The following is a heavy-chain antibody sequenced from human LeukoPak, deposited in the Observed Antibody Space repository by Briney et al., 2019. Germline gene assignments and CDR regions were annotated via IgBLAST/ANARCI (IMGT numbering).Heavy chain of an antibody. CDR1: GFSLSTSGVR. J-gene: IGHJ4*02. V-gene: IGHV2-70*04. CDR3: ARILSHSGSYHFGY. D-gene: IGHD3-10*01. CDR2: IDWDDDK. Sequence: SGPALVQPTQPLTLTCTFSGFSLSTSGVRVSWIRQPPVKALEWLARIDWDDDKFYTPSLKTRLTISKDTSKNQVVLTMTNMDPVDTATYYCARILSHSGSYHFGYWGQGTLVTVSS.